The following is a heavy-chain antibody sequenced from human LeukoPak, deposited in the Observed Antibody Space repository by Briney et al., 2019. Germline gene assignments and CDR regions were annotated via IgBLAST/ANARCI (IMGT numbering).Heavy chain of an antibody. D-gene: IGHD5-18*01. Sequence: GGSLRLSCTASGFTFSSYNMNWVRQAPGKGLEWVSSISSSGSYIYFGDLVKARFTISRDNAKNALYLQMNSLRAEDTAVYYCARSVDRAMVPLDYWGQGTLVTVSS. CDR2: ISSSGSYI. CDR1: GFTFSSYN. V-gene: IGHV3-21*01. CDR3: ARSVDRAMVPLDY. J-gene: IGHJ4*02.